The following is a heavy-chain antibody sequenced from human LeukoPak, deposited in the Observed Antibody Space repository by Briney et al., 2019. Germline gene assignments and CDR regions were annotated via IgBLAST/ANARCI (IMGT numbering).Heavy chain of an antibody. J-gene: IGHJ3*02. V-gene: IGHV3-23*01. CDR1: GFTFSSYA. D-gene: IGHD5-24*01. CDR3: ARVEMATITGAFDI. Sequence: GGSLRLSCAASGFTFSSYAMSWVRQAPGKGLEWVSGISGNGGSTYYADSVKGRFTISRDSSKNTLYLQMNSLRAEDTAVYYCARVEMATITGAFDIWGQGTMVTVSS. CDR2: ISGNGGST.